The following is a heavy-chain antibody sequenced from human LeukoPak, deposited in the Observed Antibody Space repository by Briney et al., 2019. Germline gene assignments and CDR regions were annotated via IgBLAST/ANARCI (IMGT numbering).Heavy chain of an antibody. D-gene: IGHD1-26*01. CDR1: GGTFSSYA. V-gene: IGHV1-69*13. J-gene: IGHJ6*02. Sequence: PRASVKVSCKASGGTFSSYAISWVRQAPGQGLEWMGGIIPIFGTANYAQKFQGRVTITADESTSTAYMELSSLRSEDTAVYYCARGVDSGSYRGRVSYYGMDVWGQGTTVTVSS. CDR2: IIPIFGTA. CDR3: ARGVDSGSYRGRVSYYGMDV.